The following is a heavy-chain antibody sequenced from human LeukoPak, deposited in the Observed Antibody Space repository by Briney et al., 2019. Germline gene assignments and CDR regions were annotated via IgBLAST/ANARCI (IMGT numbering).Heavy chain of an antibody. V-gene: IGHV1-2*02. CDR1: GYTFTGYF. J-gene: IGHJ4*02. D-gene: IGHD4-23*01. CDR2: INPNSGGT. CDR3: AISHYGGKSPPLDY. Sequence: ASVKVSCKASGYTFTGYFIHWVRQAPGQGLEWMGWINPNSGGTNYAQKFQGRVTMTRDTFISTAYMELSGLRSDDTSVYYCAISHYGGKSPPLDYWGQGTLVTVSS.